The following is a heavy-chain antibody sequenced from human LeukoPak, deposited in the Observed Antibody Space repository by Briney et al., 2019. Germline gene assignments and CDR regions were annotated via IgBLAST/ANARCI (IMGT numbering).Heavy chain of an antibody. V-gene: IGHV3-30*18. CDR1: GFTFSSYG. J-gene: IGHJ6*02. CDR2: ISYDGSNK. Sequence: GRSLRLSCAASGFTFSSYGMHWVRRAPGKGLEWVAVISYDGSNKYYADSVKGRFTISRDNSKNTLYLQMNSLRAEDTAVYYCAKAREGYCSGGSCYSPHYYYGMDVWGQGTTVTVSS. CDR3: AKAREGYCSGGSCYSPHYYYGMDV. D-gene: IGHD2-15*01.